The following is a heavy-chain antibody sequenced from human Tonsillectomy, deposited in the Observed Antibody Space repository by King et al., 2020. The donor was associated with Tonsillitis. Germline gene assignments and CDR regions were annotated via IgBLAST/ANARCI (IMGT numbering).Heavy chain of an antibody. D-gene: IGHD3-22*01. Sequence: VQLVESGGGLIQPGGSLRLSCAASGFSVSSNYMSWVRQAPGKGLEWVSVIYRGGSTYYAGSVKGRFTISRDNSRNTLYLQMNSLRAEDTAVYYCARDLVDGYDLNWYFDLWGRGTLVTVSS. J-gene: IGHJ2*01. CDR3: ARDLVDGYDLNWYFDL. CDR1: GFSVSSNY. V-gene: IGHV3-53*01. CDR2: IYRGGST.